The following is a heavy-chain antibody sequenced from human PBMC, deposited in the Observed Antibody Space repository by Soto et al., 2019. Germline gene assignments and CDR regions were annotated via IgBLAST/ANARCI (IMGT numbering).Heavy chain of an antibody. CDR2: IDSGGGST. D-gene: IGHD4-4*01. Sequence: EVQLLVSGGGSVQPGGSLRLSCAVSGFSFSNYAMSWVRQAPGTGLEWVSAIDSGGGSTYYAASVKGRFSISRDNSMNTLYLQMNSLRAEATAIYYCTKEHSNYPDNWFDPWGQGTLVTVSS. CDR1: GFSFSNYA. V-gene: IGHV3-23*01. J-gene: IGHJ5*02. CDR3: TKEHSNYPDNWFDP.